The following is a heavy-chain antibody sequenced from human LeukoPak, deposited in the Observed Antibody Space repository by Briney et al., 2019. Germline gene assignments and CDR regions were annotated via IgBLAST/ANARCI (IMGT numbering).Heavy chain of an antibody. V-gene: IGHV3-23*01. J-gene: IGHJ4*02. CDR3: AKGNGYRRPPDD. CDR1: GFTFSSDA. CDR2: ISGSGGST. D-gene: IGHD5-18*01. Sequence: GGSLRLSCAASGFTFSSDAMSWVRQAPGEGMEWVSAISGSGGSTYYADSVKGRFTISRDNSKNTLYLQMNSLRAEDTAVYYCAKGNGYRRPPDDWGQGTLVTVSS.